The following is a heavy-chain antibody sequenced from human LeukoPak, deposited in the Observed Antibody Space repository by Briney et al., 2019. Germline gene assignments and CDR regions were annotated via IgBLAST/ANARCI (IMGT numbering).Heavy chain of an antibody. CDR3: ARALRHIAVAAPIDY. CDR1: GYTFTSYG. D-gene: IGHD6-19*01. CDR2: ISAYNSNT. J-gene: IGHJ4*02. V-gene: IGHV1-18*01. Sequence: GASVTVSCKASGYTFTSYGISWVRQAPGQGLEWMGWISAYNSNTNYAQKLQGRVTMTTDTSTSTAYMELRSLRSDDTAVYYCARALRHIAVAAPIDYWGQGTLVTVSS.